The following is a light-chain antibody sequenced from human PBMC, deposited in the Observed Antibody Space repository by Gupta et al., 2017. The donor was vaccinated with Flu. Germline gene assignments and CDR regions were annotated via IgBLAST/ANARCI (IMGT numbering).Light chain of an antibody. CDR1: QTLTSDF. CDR3: QQYGGSPRT. J-gene: IGKJ1*01. V-gene: IGKV3-20*01. Sequence: EIVLTQSPGTLSLFPGERATLSCRASQTLTSDFLGWYQQKPGQAPRFLIYGASNRAAGIPDRVSGSGSGTEFTLTISRLEPDDFAVYFCQQYGGSPRTFGQGTKVEI. CDR2: GAS.